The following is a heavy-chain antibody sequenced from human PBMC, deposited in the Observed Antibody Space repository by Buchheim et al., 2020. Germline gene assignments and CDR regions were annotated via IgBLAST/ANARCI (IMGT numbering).Heavy chain of an antibody. CDR2: TDYRGTT. CDR3: ARARLTTGLLGVLDGFDY. D-gene: IGHD1-1*01. J-gene: IGHJ4*02. Sequence: QVQLRESGPGLVKPSQTLSLTCTVSNASISTGDFYWSWIRQPPGKGLEWIGYTDYRGTTYYNPSLKSRLTISVDTSKNQFSLKLSSVTAADTALYYCARARLTTGLLGVLDGFDYWGQGAL. CDR1: NASISTGDFY. V-gene: IGHV4-30-4*01.